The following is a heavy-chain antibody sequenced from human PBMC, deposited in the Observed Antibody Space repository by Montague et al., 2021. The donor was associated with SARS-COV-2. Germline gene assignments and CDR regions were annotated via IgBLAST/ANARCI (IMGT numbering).Heavy chain of an antibody. D-gene: IGHD5-18*01. V-gene: IGHV4-4*02. J-gene: IGHJ5*02. CDR2: IFHSGRT. CDR3: ARTEIQVWSRRWFDP. CDR1: GGSISTDNW. Sequence: SETLSLTCAVSGGSISTDNWWSWFSRPPGEGLEGFGEIFHSGRTNYNPSLKSRVTISVDRSNNQFSLELSSVTAAATAVYYCARTEIQVWSRRWFDPWGQGTLVTVSS.